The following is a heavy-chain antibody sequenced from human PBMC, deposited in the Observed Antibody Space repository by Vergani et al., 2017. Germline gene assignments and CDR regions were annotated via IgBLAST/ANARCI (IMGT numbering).Heavy chain of an antibody. CDR3: ARGRRYCGGDCYRWFDP. D-gene: IGHD2-21*02. Sequence: QVQLQESGPGLVKPSETLSLTCAVSGYSISSGYYWGWIRQPPGKGLEWIGSIYHSGSTNYNPSLKSRVTISVDTSKNQFSLKLSSVTAADTAVYYCARGRRYCGGDCYRWFDPWGQGTLVTVSS. J-gene: IGHJ5*02. V-gene: IGHV4-38-2*01. CDR2: IYHSGST. CDR1: GYSISSGYY.